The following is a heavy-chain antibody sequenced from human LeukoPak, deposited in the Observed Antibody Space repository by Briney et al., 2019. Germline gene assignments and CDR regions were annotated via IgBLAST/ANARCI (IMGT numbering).Heavy chain of an antibody. V-gene: IGHV3-74*01. J-gene: IGHJ4*02. D-gene: IGHD6-19*01. CDR2: INGDGRST. Sequence: GGSLRLSCAAPGFTFSNYWMHWVRQAPGKGLVWVSRINGDGRSTTYADSVRGRFIISRDNAKNMLYLQVNSLRAEDTALYYCARDIAVSGNYFDYWGQGTLVTVSS. CDR3: ARDIAVSGNYFDY. CDR1: GFTFSNYW.